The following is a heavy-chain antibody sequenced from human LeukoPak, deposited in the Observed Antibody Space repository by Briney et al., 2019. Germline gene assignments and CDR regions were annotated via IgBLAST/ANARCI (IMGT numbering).Heavy chain of an antibody. CDR2: INHSGST. CDR3: ARRVVAGGSWYYYNDGEFDY. J-gene: IGHJ4*02. V-gene: IGHV4-34*01. D-gene: IGHD2-15*01. Sequence: PSETLSLTCAVYGGSFSGYYWSWIRQPPGKGLEWIGEINHSGSTNYNPSLKSRVTISVDTSKNQFSLKLSSVTAADTAVYYCARRVVAGGSWYYYNDGEFDYWGQGTLVTVSS. CDR1: GGSFSGYY.